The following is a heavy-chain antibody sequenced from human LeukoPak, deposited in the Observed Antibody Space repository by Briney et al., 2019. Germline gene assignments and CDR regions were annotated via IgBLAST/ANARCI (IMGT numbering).Heavy chain of an antibody. Sequence: GGSLRLSCAASGFTFSSFAMNWVRQAPGKGLEWVSAISHSGGSTYYADSVKGRFTISRDNSKNTLYLQMNSLRAEDTAVYYCAKDLTRYYGSSGYYDYWGQGTLVTVSP. CDR2: ISHSGGST. J-gene: IGHJ4*02. CDR3: AKDLTRYYGSSGYYDY. CDR1: GFTFSSFA. D-gene: IGHD3-22*01. V-gene: IGHV3-23*01.